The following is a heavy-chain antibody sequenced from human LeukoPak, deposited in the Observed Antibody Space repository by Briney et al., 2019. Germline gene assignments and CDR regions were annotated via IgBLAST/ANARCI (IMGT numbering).Heavy chain of an antibody. J-gene: IGHJ4*02. V-gene: IGHV3-23*01. CDR2: ISGSGAST. D-gene: IGHD2-2*02. CDR1: GFPFSSYA. Sequence: GRSLRLSCAASGFPFSSYAMNWVRQAPGKGLEWVSAISGSGASTYYADSVKDRFTLSRDDSKNTLYLQMNSLRAEDTAVYYCAKSRSSSSTSCYNYWGQGTLVTVSS. CDR3: AKSRSSSSTSCYNY.